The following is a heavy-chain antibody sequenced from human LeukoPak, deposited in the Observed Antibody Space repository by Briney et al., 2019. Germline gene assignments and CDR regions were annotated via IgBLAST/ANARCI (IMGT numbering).Heavy chain of an antibody. Sequence: ASVKVSCRASGYTFTSYAMNWVRQAPGQGLEWMGWINTNTGNPTYAQGFTGRFVFSLDTSVSTAYLQISSLKAEDTAVYYCARDYSSGPSPPGEFDYWGQGTLVTVSS. CDR2: INTNTGNP. J-gene: IGHJ4*02. CDR1: GYTFTSYA. D-gene: IGHD6-19*01. CDR3: ARDYSSGPSPPGEFDY. V-gene: IGHV7-4-1*02.